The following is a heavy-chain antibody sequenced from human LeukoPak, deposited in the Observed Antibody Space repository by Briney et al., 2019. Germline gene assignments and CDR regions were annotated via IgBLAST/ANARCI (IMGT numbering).Heavy chain of an antibody. Sequence: SQTLSLTCTVSGGSISSGGFYWSWIRQPPGKGLEWIGYIYQSGSTYYNPSLKSRVTISVDRSKNQFSLNLSSVTAADTAMYYCARSAYQLLYGYFDYWGQGTLVTVSS. CDR1: GGSISSGGFY. V-gene: IGHV4-30-2*01. CDR2: IYQSGST. D-gene: IGHD2-2*02. J-gene: IGHJ4*02. CDR3: ARSAYQLLYGYFDY.